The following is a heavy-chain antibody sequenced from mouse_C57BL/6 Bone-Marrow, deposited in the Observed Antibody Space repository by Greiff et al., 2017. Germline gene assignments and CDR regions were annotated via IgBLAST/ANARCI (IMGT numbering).Heavy chain of an antibody. D-gene: IGHD2-1*01. CDR3: ARFTLYYGNFYWYFDV. CDR1: GYSITSDY. V-gene: IGHV3-8*01. J-gene: IGHJ1*03. Sequence: EVQRVESGPGLAKPSQTLSLTCSVTGYSITSDYWNWIRKFPGNKLEYMVYISYSGSTYYNTSLKSRISITRDTSKNQYYLQLNYVTTEDTANYYCARFTLYYGNFYWYFDVWGTGTTVTVSS. CDR2: ISYSGST.